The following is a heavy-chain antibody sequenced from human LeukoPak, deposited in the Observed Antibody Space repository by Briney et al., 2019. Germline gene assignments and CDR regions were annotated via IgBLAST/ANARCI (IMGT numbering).Heavy chain of an antibody. CDR3: AKDPTLDSEFDY. D-gene: IGHD3-9*01. J-gene: IGHJ4*02. Sequence: SGGSLRLSCAASGLTVSSKYMSWVRQAPGKGLEWVSAISGSGGSTYYADSVKGRFTISRDNSKNTLYLQMNSLRAEDTAVYYRAKDPTLDSEFDYWGQGTLVTVSS. V-gene: IGHV3-23*01. CDR2: ISGSGGST. CDR1: GLTVSSKY.